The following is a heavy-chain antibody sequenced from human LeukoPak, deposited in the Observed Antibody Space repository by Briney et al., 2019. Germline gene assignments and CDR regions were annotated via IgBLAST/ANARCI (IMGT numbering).Heavy chain of an antibody. Sequence: ASVKVSCKASGYTFSIYNMHWVRQAPGQGLEWMGIINPSGGTSYAQKLQGRITMTRDTSTSTLYMELSRLKSEDTAVYYCATRDYYGSGSYYKLDNWFDPWGQGTLVTVSS. J-gene: IGHJ5*02. CDR2: INPSGGT. V-gene: IGHV1-46*01. CDR1: GYTFSIYN. CDR3: ATRDYYGSGSYYKLDNWFDP. D-gene: IGHD3-10*01.